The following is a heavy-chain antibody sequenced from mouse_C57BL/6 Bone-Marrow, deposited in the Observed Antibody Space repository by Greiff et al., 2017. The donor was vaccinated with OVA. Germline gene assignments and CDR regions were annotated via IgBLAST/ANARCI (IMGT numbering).Heavy chain of an antibody. Sequence: QVQLQQSGAELMKPGASVKLSCKATGYTFTGYWIEWVKQRPGHGLEWIGEILPGSGSTNYDEKFKGKATFTADTSSNTAYMQLSSLTTEDSAIYYCARSPLFITTVVATDYWGQGTTLTVSS. J-gene: IGHJ2*01. CDR3: ARSPLFITTVVATDY. CDR1: GYTFTGYW. CDR2: ILPGSGST. V-gene: IGHV1-9*01. D-gene: IGHD1-1*01.